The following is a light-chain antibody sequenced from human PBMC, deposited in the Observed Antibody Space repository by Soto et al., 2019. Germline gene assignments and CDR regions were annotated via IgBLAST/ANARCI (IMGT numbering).Light chain of an antibody. J-gene: IGKJ1*01. CDR1: QSVSSSY. V-gene: IGKV3-20*01. CDR2: GAS. CDR3: QQYNNWPTWT. Sequence: EIVLTQSPGTLSLSPGERATLSCRASQSVSSSYLAWYQQKPCQAHRLLIYGASSRATGIPDRFSGSGSGTDFTLTISRLEPEDFAVYYGQQYNNWPTWTFGQGTKVDIK.